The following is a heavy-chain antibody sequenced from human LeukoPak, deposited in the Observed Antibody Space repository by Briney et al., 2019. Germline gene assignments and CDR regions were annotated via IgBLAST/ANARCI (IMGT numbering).Heavy chain of an antibody. J-gene: IGHJ4*02. D-gene: IGHD3-22*01. CDR2: INPSGGST. Sequence: GASVKVSCKASGYTFTSYYMHWVRQAPGQGLEWMGIINPSGGSTSYAQKFQGRVTMTRDTSTSTVYMELSSLRSEDTAVYYCARELWGGSSGYLFDYWGQGTLVTVSS. CDR1: GYTFTSYY. V-gene: IGHV1-46*01. CDR3: ARELWGGSSGYLFDY.